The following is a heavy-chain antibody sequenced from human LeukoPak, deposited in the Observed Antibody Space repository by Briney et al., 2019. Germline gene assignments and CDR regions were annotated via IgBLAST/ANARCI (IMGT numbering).Heavy chain of an antibody. CDR3: ATHELKDAFDI. CDR2: IKQDGSEK. V-gene: IGHV3-7*01. CDR1: GFTFSTYW. J-gene: IGHJ3*02. D-gene: IGHD3-10*01. Sequence: PGGSLRLSCAASGFTFSTYWMYWVRQTPGKGLEWVATIKQDGSEKYYADSVKGRFTISRDNAKNSLYLQMNSLRAEDTAVYYCATHELKDAFDIWGQGTMVTVSS.